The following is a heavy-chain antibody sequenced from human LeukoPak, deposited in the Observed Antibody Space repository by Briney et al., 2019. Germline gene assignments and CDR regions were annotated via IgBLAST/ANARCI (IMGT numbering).Heavy chain of an antibody. J-gene: IGHJ5*02. D-gene: IGHD3-3*01. CDR1: GFTFTSSA. CDR2: INPNSGGT. CDR3: ARGAGITIFGVVKGYWFDP. V-gene: IGHV1-2*02. Sequence: ASVKVSCKASGFTFTSSAMHWVRQAPGQGLEWMGWINPNSGGTNYAQKFQGRVTMTRDTSISTAYMELSRLRSDDTAVYYCARGAGITIFGVVKGYWFDPWGQGTLVTVSS.